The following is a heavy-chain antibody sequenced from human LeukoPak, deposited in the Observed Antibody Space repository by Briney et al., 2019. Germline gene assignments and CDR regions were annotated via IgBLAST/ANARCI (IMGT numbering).Heavy chain of an antibody. D-gene: IGHD5-12*01. CDR1: GGSISSSSYY. CDR2: IYTSGST. Sequence: PSETLSLTCTVSGGSISSSSYYWGWIRQPAGKGLEWIGRIYTSGSTNYNPSLKSRVTMSVDTSKNQFSLKLSSVTAADTAVYYCARVEGYLYYFDYWGQGTLVTVSS. V-gene: IGHV4-61*02. J-gene: IGHJ4*02. CDR3: ARVEGYLYYFDY.